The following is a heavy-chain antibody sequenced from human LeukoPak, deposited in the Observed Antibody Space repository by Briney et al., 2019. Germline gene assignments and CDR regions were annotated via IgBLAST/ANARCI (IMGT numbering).Heavy chain of an antibody. CDR3: ARQTGSGLFILP. CDR2: IYYTGNT. CDR1: GVSISSSYSY. Sequence: PSETLSLTCTVSGVSISSSYSYWGWIRQPPGMGLEWIGSIYYTGNTYYNASLKSQVSISIDTSKNQFSLKLTSVTATDTAVYYCARQTGSGLFILPGGQGTLVTVSS. D-gene: IGHD3/OR15-3a*01. V-gene: IGHV4-39*01. J-gene: IGHJ4*02.